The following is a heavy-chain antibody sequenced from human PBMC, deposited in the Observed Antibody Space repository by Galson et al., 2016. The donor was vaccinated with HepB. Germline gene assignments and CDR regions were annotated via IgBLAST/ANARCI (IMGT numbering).Heavy chain of an antibody. CDR1: GFMFETYW. V-gene: IGHV3-7*01. CDR2: IKQDGSEK. D-gene: IGHD3-10*01. J-gene: IGHJ4*02. CDR3: ARGRATSVRGLVGYYFDW. Sequence: SLRLSCAGSGFMFETYWMSWVRRAPGKGLEWVANIKQDGSEKFYADSLRGSFTVPRDNAQNSVFLQMNSLRAEDTAVYYCARGRATSVRGLVGYYFDWWGQGTRVAVSS.